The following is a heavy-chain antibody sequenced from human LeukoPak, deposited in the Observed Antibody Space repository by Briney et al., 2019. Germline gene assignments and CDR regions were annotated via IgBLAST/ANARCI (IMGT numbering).Heavy chain of an antibody. D-gene: IGHD1/OR15-1a*01. CDR1: GFTFSSYA. Sequence: PGGSLRLSCSASGFTFSSYAMHWVRQAPGKGLEYVSAISSNGGSTYYADSVKGRFTVSKDNSQTTIYLQMNSLRAEDTALYYCARGPLNTFGVDAWGHGTTVTVSS. CDR3: ARGPLNTFGVDA. V-gene: IGHV3-64*04. CDR2: ISSNGGST. J-gene: IGHJ6*02.